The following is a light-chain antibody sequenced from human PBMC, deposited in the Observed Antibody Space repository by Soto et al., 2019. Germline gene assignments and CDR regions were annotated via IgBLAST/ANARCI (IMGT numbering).Light chain of an antibody. V-gene: IGKV3-20*01. J-gene: IGKJ1*01. CDR1: QSVSSY. CDR2: GAS. CDR3: QQYGGSPQT. Sequence: EIVLTQSPGTLSLSPGERATLSCRASQSVSSYLAWYQRKPSQAPRLLIYGASSRATGIPDRFSGSGSGTDFTLTISRLEPEDFAVYYCQQYGGSPQTFGQGTKVDIK.